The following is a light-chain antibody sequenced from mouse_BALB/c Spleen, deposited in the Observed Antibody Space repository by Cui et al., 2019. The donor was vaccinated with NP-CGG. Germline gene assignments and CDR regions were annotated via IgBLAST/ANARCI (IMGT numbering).Light chain of an antibody. V-gene: IGLV1*01. CDR3: VLWYSNHWV. Sequence: QAVVTQDSALTISPGETVTLTCRSSTGAVSTSNYANWVQEKPDHLFTGLIGGTNNRVPGVPARFSGSLIGDKAALTIIGAQTEDEAIYFCVLWYSNHWVFGGGTKLTVL. J-gene: IGLJ1*01. CDR2: GTN. CDR1: TGAVSTSNY.